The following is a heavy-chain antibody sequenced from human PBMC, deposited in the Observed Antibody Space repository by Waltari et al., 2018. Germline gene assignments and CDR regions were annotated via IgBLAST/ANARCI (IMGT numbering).Heavy chain of an antibody. CDR2: IHYSGNT. J-gene: IGHJ4*02. Sequence: QLQLQESGPRLVRPSETLSLTCTVSGGSISSTTYFWGWVRQTPGKGLEWIGYIHYSGNTYYNPSLRSRVTISVDTSKNQFSLNLRSVTAADTAVYYCARRVVTTGGVDYWGQGTLVTVSS. D-gene: IGHD2-21*02. V-gene: IGHV4-39*07. CDR1: GGSISSTTYF. CDR3: ARRVVTTGGVDY.